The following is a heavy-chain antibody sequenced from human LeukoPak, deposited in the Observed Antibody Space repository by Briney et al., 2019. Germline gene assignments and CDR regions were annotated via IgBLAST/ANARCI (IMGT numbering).Heavy chain of an antibody. CDR1: GFTFSSYG. CDR2: IWYDGSNK. Sequence: GRSLRLSCAASGFTFSSYGMHWVRQAPGKGLEWVAVIWYDGSNKYYADSVKGRFTISRDNSKNTLYLQMNSLRAEDTAVYYCAKDCGSTSRYDAFDIWGQGTMVTVSS. J-gene: IGHJ3*02. V-gene: IGHV3-33*06. CDR3: AKDCGSTSRYDAFDI. D-gene: IGHD2-2*01.